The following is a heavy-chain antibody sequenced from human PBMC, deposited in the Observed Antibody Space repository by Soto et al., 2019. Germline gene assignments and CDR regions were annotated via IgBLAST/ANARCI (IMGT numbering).Heavy chain of an antibody. J-gene: IGHJ4*02. D-gene: IGHD1-26*01. Sequence: EVQLLESGGGLVQPGGSLRLSCAASRFTFSSYAMSWVRQAPGKGLEWVSVISGSGGSTYYADSVKGRFTISRDDSKNTLYLQMDSLRAEDTAVYYCAKSRFTGNYYSFAYWAQGTLVTVSS. CDR2: ISGSGGST. CDR1: RFTFSSYA. V-gene: IGHV3-23*01. CDR3: AKSRFTGNYYSFAY.